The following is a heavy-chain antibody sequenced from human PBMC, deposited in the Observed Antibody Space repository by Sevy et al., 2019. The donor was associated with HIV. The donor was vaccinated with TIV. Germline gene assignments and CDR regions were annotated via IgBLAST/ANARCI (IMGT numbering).Heavy chain of an antibody. V-gene: IGHV3-9*01. D-gene: IGHD5-18*01. CDR2: ISWNSGSI. Sequence: GGSLRLSCAASGFTFDDYAIYWVRQAPGKGLEWVSGISWNSGSIGYGDSVKGRFTISSDNAKYSLYLQMNSLSPEDTALYYCAKGYRYGLPIQYGMDVWGQGTTVTVSS. CDR1: GFTFDDYA. J-gene: IGHJ6*02. CDR3: AKGYRYGLPIQYGMDV.